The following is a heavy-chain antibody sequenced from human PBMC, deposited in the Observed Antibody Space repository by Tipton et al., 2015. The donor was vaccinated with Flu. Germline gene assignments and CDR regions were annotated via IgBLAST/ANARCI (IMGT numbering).Heavy chain of an antibody. D-gene: IGHD3-10*02. J-gene: IGHJ4*02. V-gene: IGHV4-38-2*01. CDR3: ARHTGDSVRGVIDN. CDR2: IYRSGYA. CDR1: GDSVGSNYF. Sequence: TLSLTCSVSGDSVGSNYFWGWIRQPPGKRLEWIGSIYRSGYANYNPSLDSRVTISVDTSKNQFSLRLTSVTAADTAVFYCARHTGDSVRGVIDNWGQGALVTVSS.